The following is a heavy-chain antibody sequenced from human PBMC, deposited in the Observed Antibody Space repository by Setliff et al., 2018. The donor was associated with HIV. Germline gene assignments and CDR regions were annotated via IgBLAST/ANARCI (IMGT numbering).Heavy chain of an antibody. V-gene: IGHV4-4*08. J-gene: IGHJ4*01. CDR3: ARGLSSQTYWGTRPLGLDY. Sequence: SETLSLTCSVSRGSMTGHYWTWVRQPPGKGLEWIGYLHSLGSSRVSDTPNYSPSLKNRITISLDTSKRQFSLTMTSVTAADTAVYYCARGLSSQTYWGTRPLGLDYWGRGSLVTVSS. D-gene: IGHD2-2*01. CDR2: LHSLGSSRVSDTP. CDR1: RGSMTGHY.